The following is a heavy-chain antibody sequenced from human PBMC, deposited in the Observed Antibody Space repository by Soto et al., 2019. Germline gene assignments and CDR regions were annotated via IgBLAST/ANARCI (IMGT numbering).Heavy chain of an antibody. CDR3: ARRNFKTGTTDY. CDR2: IYYSGST. Sequence: PSETLCLTCTVSGGSIGSGGYYWSWIRQHPGKGLEWIGYIYYSGSTYYNPSLKSRVTMTTDTSTSTAYMELRSLRSDDTAVYYCARRNFKTGTTDYWGQGTLVTVSS. D-gene: IGHD1-7*01. CDR1: GGSIGSGGYY. J-gene: IGHJ4*02. V-gene: IGHV4-31*03.